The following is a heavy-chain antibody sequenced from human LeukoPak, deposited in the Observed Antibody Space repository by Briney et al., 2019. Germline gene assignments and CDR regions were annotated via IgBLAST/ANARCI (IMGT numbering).Heavy chain of an antibody. CDR2: ISYNERNK. CDR3: AKDLQYQLLSAYMDV. Sequence: GGSLRLSCTASGFTFNTCGMHWVRQAPGKGLEWVALISYNERNKEYADSVKGRFTIARDNSKNTLYLQMDSLRAEDTAVYYCAKDLQYQLLSAYMDVWGKGTTVTVSS. J-gene: IGHJ6*03. CDR1: GFTFNTCG. V-gene: IGHV3-30*18. D-gene: IGHD2-2*01.